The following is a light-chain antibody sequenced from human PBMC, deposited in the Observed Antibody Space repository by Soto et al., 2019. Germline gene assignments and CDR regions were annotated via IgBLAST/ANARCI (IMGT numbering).Light chain of an antibody. CDR1: QSVSSN. V-gene: IGKV3-15*01. CDR2: GAS. Sequence: EIVMTQSPATLSVSPGERATLSCRASQSVSSNLAWYHQKPGQAPRLLIYGASTGATGIPARFSGSGSGTEFTLTISSLQSEDFAVYYCQQYNNWPKTFGQGTKVEIK. CDR3: QQYNNWPKT. J-gene: IGKJ1*01.